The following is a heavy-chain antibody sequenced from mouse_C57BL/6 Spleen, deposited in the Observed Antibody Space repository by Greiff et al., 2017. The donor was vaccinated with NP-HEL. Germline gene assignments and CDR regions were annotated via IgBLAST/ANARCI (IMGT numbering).Heavy chain of an antibody. CDR3: ARYSNYFDY. Sequence: QVQLQQPGAELVRPGSSVKLSCKASGYTFTSYWMHWVKQRPIQGLEWIGNIDPSGSDTHYNQKFKDKVTMTVDKSSSTAYKQVSSLTAEDAAVYYCARYSNYFDYWGKGTTLTVSS. D-gene: IGHD2-5*01. CDR2: IDPSGSDT. V-gene: IGHV1-52*01. J-gene: IGHJ2*01. CDR1: GYTFTSYW.